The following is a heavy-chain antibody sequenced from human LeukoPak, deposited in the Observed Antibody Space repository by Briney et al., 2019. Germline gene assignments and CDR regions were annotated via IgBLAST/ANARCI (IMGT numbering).Heavy chain of an antibody. D-gene: IGHD5-18*01. CDR1: GFTFSSYG. Sequence: GGSLRLSCAASGFTFSSYGMHWVRQAPGKGLEWVAVISYDGSNKYYADSVKGRFTISRDNSKNTLYLQMNSLRAEDTAVYYCAKLHLDGYSYKMDYFDYWGQGTLVTVSS. CDR2: ISYDGSNK. V-gene: IGHV3-30*18. CDR3: AKLHLDGYSYKMDYFDY. J-gene: IGHJ4*02.